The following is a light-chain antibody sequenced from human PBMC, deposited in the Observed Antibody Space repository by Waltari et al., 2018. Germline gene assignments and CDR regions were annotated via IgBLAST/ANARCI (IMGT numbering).Light chain of an antibody. J-gene: IGKJ2*02. CDR2: KAS. V-gene: IGKV1-5*03. CDR1: QSISSW. CDR3: QQYNSYPCT. Sequence: DIQMTQSPSTLSASVGDRVTITCRVSQSISSWLAWYQQKPGKAPKLLIYKASSLESGVPSRFSGSGSGTEFTLTISSLQPDDFATYYCQQYNSYPCTFGQGTKLEIK.